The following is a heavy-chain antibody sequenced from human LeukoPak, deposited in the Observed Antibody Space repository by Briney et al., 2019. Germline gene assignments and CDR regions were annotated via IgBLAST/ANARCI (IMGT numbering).Heavy chain of an antibody. CDR3: ARDTRSSYLQYYFDY. J-gene: IGHJ4*02. V-gene: IGHV1-2*02. Sequence: ASVKVSCKASGDTFTRYYMHCGRQAPGQGREWMGWSNPNTGGTNYTQKFQGRVTMSRDTSISTAYMELSRLGYDDTAVYYCARDTRSSYLQYYFDYWGQGTLVTVSS. D-gene: IGHD5-24*01. CDR1: GDTFTRYY. CDR2: SNPNTGGT.